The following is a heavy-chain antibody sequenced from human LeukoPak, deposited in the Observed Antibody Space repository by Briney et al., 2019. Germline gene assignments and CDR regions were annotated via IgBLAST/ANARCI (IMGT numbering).Heavy chain of an antibody. J-gene: IGHJ1*01. Sequence: ASVNVSRKASGGTHSSYTISWVGQAPGQGREWMGRIIYILGIANYAQKFQDRVTITADKSTSTAYMELSSLRSEDTAVYYCARWGTEAYCGGDCYSRLEYFQHWGQGTLVTVSS. CDR2: IIYILGIA. CDR3: ARWGTEAYCGGDCYSRLEYFQH. CDR1: GGTHSSYT. V-gene: IGHV1-69*02. D-gene: IGHD2-21*02.